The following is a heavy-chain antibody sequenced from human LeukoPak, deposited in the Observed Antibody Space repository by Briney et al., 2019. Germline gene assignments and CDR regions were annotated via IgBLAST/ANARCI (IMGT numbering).Heavy chain of an antibody. CDR1: GDTFTGYY. V-gene: IGHV1-2*06. D-gene: IGHD2-15*01. CDR3: ARDIGYCSGGSCSDFDY. CDR2: INPNSGGT. Sequence: ASVKVSCKASGDTFTGYYMHWVRQAPGQGLEWMGRINPNSGGTNYAQKFQGRVTMTRDTSISTAYMELSRLRSDDTAVYYCARDIGYCSGGSCSDFDYWGQGTLVTVSS. J-gene: IGHJ4*02.